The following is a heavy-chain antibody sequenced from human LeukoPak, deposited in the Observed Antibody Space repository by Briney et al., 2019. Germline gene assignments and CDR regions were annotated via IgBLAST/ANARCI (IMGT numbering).Heavy chain of an antibody. D-gene: IGHD3-10*01. CDR1: GFTFSNAW. V-gene: IGHV3-15*01. CDR2: IKSKTDGGTT. Sequence: GGSLRLSCAASGFTFSNAWMSWVRQAPGKGLEWVGRIKSKTDGGTTDYGAPVKGRFTISRDDSRTTLYLQMNSLKTEDTAVYYCTIPDYYTSGSQWGGFDYWGQGTLVTVSS. J-gene: IGHJ4*02. CDR3: TIPDYYTSGSQWGGFDY.